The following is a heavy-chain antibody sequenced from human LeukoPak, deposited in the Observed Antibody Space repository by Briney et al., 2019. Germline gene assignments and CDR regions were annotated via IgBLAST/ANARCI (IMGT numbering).Heavy chain of an antibody. CDR3: ARGPGYCSSTSCYVDY. Sequence: ASVKVSCTASGYTFTSYDINWVRQATGQGLEWMGWMNPNSGNTGYAQKFQGRVTMTRNTSISTAYMELSSLRSEDTAVYYCARGPGYCSSTSCYVDYWGQGTLVTVSS. CDR2: MNPNSGNT. V-gene: IGHV1-8*01. D-gene: IGHD2-2*01. CDR1: GYTFTSYD. J-gene: IGHJ4*02.